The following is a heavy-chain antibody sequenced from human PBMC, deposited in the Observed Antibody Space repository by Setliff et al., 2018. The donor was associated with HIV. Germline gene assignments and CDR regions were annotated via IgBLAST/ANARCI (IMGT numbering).Heavy chain of an antibody. D-gene: IGHD5-18*01. Sequence: ASVKVSCKASGYTFTSYGISWVRQAPGQGLEWMGWISAYNGNTNYARKLQGRVTMTTDTSTSTAYMELRSLRSDDTAVYYCARGGSGYSYGYEYYGMDIWGQGTTVTVSS. CDR3: ARGGSGYSYGYEYYGMDI. J-gene: IGHJ6*02. V-gene: IGHV1-18*01. CDR1: GYTFTSYG. CDR2: ISAYNGNT.